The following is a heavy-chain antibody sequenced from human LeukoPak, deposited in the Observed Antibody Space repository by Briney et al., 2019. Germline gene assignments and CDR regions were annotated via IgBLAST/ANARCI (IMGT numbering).Heavy chain of an antibody. Sequence: GASVKVSCKTSGGTFSSYAISWVRQAPGQGLEWMGGIIPIFGTANYAQKFQGRVTITTDESTSTAYMELSSLRSEDTAVYYCARERSGPGYDFWSAPLEAFDIWGQGTMVTVSP. CDR2: IIPIFGTA. J-gene: IGHJ3*02. V-gene: IGHV1-69*05. CDR3: ARERSGPGYDFWSAPLEAFDI. D-gene: IGHD3-3*01. CDR1: GGTFSSYA.